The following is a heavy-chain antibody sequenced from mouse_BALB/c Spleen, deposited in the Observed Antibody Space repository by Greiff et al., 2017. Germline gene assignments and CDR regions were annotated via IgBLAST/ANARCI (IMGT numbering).Heavy chain of an antibody. V-gene: IGHV6-6*02. CDR2: IRLKSNNYAT. J-gene: IGHJ4*01. Sequence: EVQRVESGGGLVQPGGSMKLSCVASGFTFSNYWMNWVRQSPEKGLEWVAEIRLKSNNYATHYAESVKGRFTISRDDSKSSIYLHMNNLRAEDTGIYYCTWRGYSYAMDYWGQGTSVTVSS. D-gene: IGHD2-3*01. CDR1: GFTFSNYW. CDR3: TWRGYSYAMDY.